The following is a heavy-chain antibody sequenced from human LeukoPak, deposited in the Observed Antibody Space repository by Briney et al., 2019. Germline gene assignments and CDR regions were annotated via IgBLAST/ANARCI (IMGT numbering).Heavy chain of an antibody. J-gene: IGHJ4*02. D-gene: IGHD2-15*01. Sequence: GESLKISCKGSGYSFNTYWIGWVRPMPGKGLGWMGIIYPIDSDSKYSPSFQGQVTISADKSINTAYLQWSSLKASDTGIYYCARLWDSCFDYWGQGTLVTVSS. CDR3: ARLWDSCFDY. CDR2: IYPIDSDS. V-gene: IGHV5-51*01. CDR1: GYSFNTYW.